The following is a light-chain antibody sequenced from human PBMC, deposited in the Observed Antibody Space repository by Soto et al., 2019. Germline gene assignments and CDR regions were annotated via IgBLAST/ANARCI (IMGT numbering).Light chain of an antibody. J-gene: IGKJ5*01. CDR1: QDISRY. V-gene: IGKV1-9*01. Sequence: DIQLTQSPSLVSASVGERVTITCRASQDISRYLAWYQQKPGEAPKLLISAASTLQSGVPSRFSGSGSGTEFTLTVSYLLPEDFTTYYCQQLYSYSSFGQGTRLENK. CDR2: AAS. CDR3: QQLYSYSS.